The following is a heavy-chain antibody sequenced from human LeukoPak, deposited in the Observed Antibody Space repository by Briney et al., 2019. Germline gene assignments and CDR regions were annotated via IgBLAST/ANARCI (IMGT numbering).Heavy chain of an antibody. CDR2: IYYSGST. CDR1: GGSFSGYY. CDR3: ARQTTGVIFDY. J-gene: IGHJ4*02. D-gene: IGHD1-1*01. Sequence: PSETLSLTCAVYGGSFSGYYWSWIRQPPGKGLEWIGYIYYSGSTNYNPSLKSRVTISVDTSKNQFSLKLSSVTAADTAVYYCARQTTGVIFDYWGQGTLVTVSS. V-gene: IGHV4-59*01.